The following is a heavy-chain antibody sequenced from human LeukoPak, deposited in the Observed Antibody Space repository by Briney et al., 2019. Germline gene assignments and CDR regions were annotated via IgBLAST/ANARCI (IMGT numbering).Heavy chain of an antibody. J-gene: IGHJ4*02. V-gene: IGHV1-2*02. CDR3: ARDGARYSGSWYVY. D-gene: IGHD6-13*01. CDR1: GYTFTGYY. CDR2: INPNSGGT. Sequence: ASVKVSCKASGYTFTGYYMHWVRQAPGQGLEWMGWINPNSGGTNYAQKFQGRVTMTRDTSISTAYMELSRLRSDDTAVYYCARDGARYSGSWYVYWGQGTLVTVSS.